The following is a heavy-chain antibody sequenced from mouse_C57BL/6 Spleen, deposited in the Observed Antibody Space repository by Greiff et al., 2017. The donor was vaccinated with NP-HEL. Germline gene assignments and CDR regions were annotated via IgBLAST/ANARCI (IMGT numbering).Heavy chain of an antibody. CDR2: IDPNSGGT. V-gene: IGHV1-72*01. D-gene: IGHD3-2*02. Sequence: QVQLKQPGAELVKPGASVKLSCKASGYTFTSYWMHWVKQRPGRGLEWIGRIDPNSGGTKYNEKFKSKATLTVDKPSSTAYMQLSSLTSEDSAVYYCARSEAQATGAWFAYWGKGTLVTVSA. CDR3: ARSEAQATGAWFAY. CDR1: GYTFTSYW. J-gene: IGHJ3*01.